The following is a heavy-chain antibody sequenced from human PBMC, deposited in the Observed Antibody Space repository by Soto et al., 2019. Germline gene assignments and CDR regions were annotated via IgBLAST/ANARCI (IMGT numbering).Heavy chain of an antibody. CDR2: IIPIFGTP. V-gene: IGHV1-69*13. CDR3: AGEVSGWTRIRENAFDI. J-gene: IGHJ3*02. D-gene: IGHD6-19*01. Sequence: SVKVSCKASGGTFSSYAISWVRQAPGQGLEWMGGIIPIFGTPNYSQKFQGRVTITADESTSTAYMELSSLRPEDTAVFYCAGEVSGWTRIRENAFDIWGQGTMVTVSS. CDR1: GGTFSSYA.